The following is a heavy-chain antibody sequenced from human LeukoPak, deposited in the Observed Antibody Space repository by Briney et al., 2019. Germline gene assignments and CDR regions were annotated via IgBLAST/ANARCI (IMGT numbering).Heavy chain of an antibody. D-gene: IGHD2-2*01. CDR1: GFTFSSYS. J-gene: IGHJ6*03. CDR3: ARDPIVVVPSASFYYYMDV. V-gene: IGHV3-21*01. Sequence: GGSLRLSCVASGFTFSSYSMNWVRQAPGKGLEWVSSITGSSTYIYYADSVKGRFTISRDNAKNSLYLQMNSLRAEDTAVYYCARDPIVVVPSASFYYYMDVWGKGTTVTVSS. CDR2: ITGSSTYI.